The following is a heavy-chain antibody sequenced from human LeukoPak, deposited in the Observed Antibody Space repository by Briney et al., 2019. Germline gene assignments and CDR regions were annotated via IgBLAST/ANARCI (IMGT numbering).Heavy chain of an antibody. CDR2: IYHSGST. CDR1: GYSISNGYY. CDR3: ARDSSGWYHWFDP. V-gene: IGHV4-38-2*02. J-gene: IGHJ5*02. D-gene: IGHD6-19*01. Sequence: SETLSLTCTVSGYSISNGYYWGWIRQPPGKGLEWIGNIYHSGSTYYNPSLKSRVNMSVDTSKNQFSLKLSSVTAADTAVYYCARDSSGWYHWFDPWGQGTLVTVSS.